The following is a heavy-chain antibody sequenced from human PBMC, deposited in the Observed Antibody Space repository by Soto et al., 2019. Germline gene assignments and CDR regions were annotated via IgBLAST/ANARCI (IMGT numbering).Heavy chain of an antibody. J-gene: IGHJ6*02. Sequence: GASVKVSCKASGYTFTGYYMHWVRQAPGQGLEWMGWINPNSGGTNYAQKFQGWVTMTRDTSISTAYMELSRLRSDDTAVYYCAREKNDYYDRSGYYSYYYYYGMDVWGQGTTVTVSS. D-gene: IGHD3-22*01. V-gene: IGHV1-2*04. CDR3: AREKNDYYDRSGYYSYYYYYGMDV. CDR1: GYTFTGYY. CDR2: INPNSGGT.